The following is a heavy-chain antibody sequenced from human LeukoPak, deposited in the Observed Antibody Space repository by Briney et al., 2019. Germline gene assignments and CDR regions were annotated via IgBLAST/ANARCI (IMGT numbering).Heavy chain of an antibody. CDR3: AKDLEESGYSPHYYYYGMDV. J-gene: IGHJ6*01. CDR2: ISYDGSNK. V-gene: IGHV3-30*18. CDR1: GFTFSSYG. Sequence: GGSLRLSCAASGFTFSSYGMHWVRQAPGKGLEWVAVISYDGSNKYYADSVKGRFTISRDNSKNTLYLQMNSLRAEDTAVYYCAKDLEESGYSPHYYYYGMDVWGQGTTVTVSS. D-gene: IGHD3-22*01.